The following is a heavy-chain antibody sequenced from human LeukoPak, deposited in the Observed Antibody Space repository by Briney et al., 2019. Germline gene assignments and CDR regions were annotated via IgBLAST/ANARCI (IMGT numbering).Heavy chain of an antibody. CDR2: IPISGSTI. CDR3: ARVRREVATIGFDY. Sequence: GGSLRLSCAASGFTFSDYYMIWIRQAPGKGLESVSYIPISGSTIYYADSVKGRFTFSRDNAKNSLYLQMNSLRAEDTAVYYCARVRREVATIGFDYWGQGTLVSVSS. J-gene: IGHJ4*02. CDR1: GFTFSDYY. D-gene: IGHD5-12*01. V-gene: IGHV3-11*04.